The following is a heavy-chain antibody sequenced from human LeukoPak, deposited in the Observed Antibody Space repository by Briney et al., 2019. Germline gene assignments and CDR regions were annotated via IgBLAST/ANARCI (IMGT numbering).Heavy chain of an antibody. CDR2: TYYSGST. J-gene: IGHJ4*02. CDR3: ARHDVVVTAANFDY. V-gene: IGHV4-39*01. Sequence: SETLSLTCTVSGGSISSSSYYWGWIRQPPGKGLEWIGSTYYSGSTYYNPSLKSRVTISVDTSKNQFSLKLSSVTAADTAVYYCARHDVVVTAANFDYWGQGTLVTVSS. CDR1: GGSISSSSYY. D-gene: IGHD2-21*02.